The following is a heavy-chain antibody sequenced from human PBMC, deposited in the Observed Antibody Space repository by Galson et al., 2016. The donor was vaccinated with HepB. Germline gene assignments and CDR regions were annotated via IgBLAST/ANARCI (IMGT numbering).Heavy chain of an antibody. Sequence: SLRLSCAASGFPFSDYFMNWIRQAPGKGLEWVGRIKSKRHGGTEDYATPVKDRFTISRDDSRSTLYLQMNSPRTEDTALYYCTTDGATAPWQVFDIWGQGTMVTVS. D-gene: IGHD3-16*01. CDR2: IKSKRHGGTE. CDR3: TTDGATAPWQVFDI. CDR1: GFPFSDYF. V-gene: IGHV3-15*01. J-gene: IGHJ3*02.